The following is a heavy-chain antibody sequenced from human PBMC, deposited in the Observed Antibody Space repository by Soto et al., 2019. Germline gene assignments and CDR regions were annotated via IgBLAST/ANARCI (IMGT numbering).Heavy chain of an antibody. D-gene: IGHD2-2*02. J-gene: IGHJ5*02. CDR2: IDPSDSYT. CDR3: AVFADTLGYCSSTSCYTGWFDP. Sequence: GESLKISFKGSGYSFTSYWIGWVRQMPGKGLEWMGRIDPSDSYTNYSPSFQGHVTISADKSISTAYLQWSSLKASDTAMYYCAVFADTLGYCSSTSCYTGWFDPWGQGTLVTVSS. CDR1: GYSFTSYW. V-gene: IGHV5-10-1*01.